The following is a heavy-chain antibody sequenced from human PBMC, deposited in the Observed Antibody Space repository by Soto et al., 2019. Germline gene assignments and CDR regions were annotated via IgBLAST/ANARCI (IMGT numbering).Heavy chain of an antibody. CDR3: ARTYCSSARCYSDY. V-gene: IGHV1-18*04. CDR2: ISAYNGNT. Sequence: GASVKVSCKTSGYTFTSHGISWVRQAPGQGLEWMGWISAYNGNTNYAQKLQGRVTMTTDTPTSTAHMELRSLRSDDTAVYYCARTYCSSARCYSDYWGQGTLVTVSS. CDR1: GYTFTSHG. J-gene: IGHJ4*02. D-gene: IGHD2-2*01.